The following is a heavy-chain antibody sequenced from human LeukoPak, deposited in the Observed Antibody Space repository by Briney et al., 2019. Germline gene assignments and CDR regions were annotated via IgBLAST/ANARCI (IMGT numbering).Heavy chain of an antibody. Sequence: GGSLRLSCAASGFTFSSYAMHWVRQAPGKGLEWVAVISYDGSNKYYADSVKGRFTISRDNSKNTLYLQMNSLRAEDTAVYYCARDLGRYCSGGSCLGVFDYWGQGTLVTVSS. CDR2: ISYDGSNK. V-gene: IGHV3-30-3*01. CDR3: ARDLGRYCSGGSCLGVFDY. J-gene: IGHJ4*02. CDR1: GFTFSSYA. D-gene: IGHD2-15*01.